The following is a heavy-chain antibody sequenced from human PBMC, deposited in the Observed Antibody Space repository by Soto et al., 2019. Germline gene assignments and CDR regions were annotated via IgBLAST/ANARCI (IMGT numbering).Heavy chain of an antibody. Sequence: EVQLVESGGGLVQPGGSLRLSCAASGFTLSSYSMHWVRQAPGKGLEWVSYISGSGGTIYYADSVKGRFTISRDKAKNSLSVQMNSLRDEDTAVYFCARETGLRSSGWSYYFDCWGQGTLVNVSS. CDR3: ARETGLRSSGWSYYFDC. CDR2: ISGSGGTI. V-gene: IGHV3-48*02. CDR1: GFTLSSYS. D-gene: IGHD6-19*01. J-gene: IGHJ4*02.